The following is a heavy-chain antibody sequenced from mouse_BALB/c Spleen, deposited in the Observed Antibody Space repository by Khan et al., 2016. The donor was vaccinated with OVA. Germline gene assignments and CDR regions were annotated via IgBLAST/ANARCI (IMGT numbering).Heavy chain of an antibody. CDR3: AREWGDAIHY. Sequence: QVQLKQSGAELARPGASVKLSCKASGYTFTDYNINWVKQRTGQGLEWIGEIYPGSNNTYYNEKFKGKATLTVDTSSSTAYMQLCSLTSEDSAVYFCAREWGDAIHYWGQGTLVTVSS. V-gene: IGHV1-77*01. CDR1: GYTFTDYN. CDR2: IYPGSNNT. J-gene: IGHJ3*01.